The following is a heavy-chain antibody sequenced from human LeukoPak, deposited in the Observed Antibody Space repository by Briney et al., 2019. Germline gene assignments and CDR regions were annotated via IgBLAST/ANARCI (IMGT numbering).Heavy chain of an antibody. Sequence: SETLSLTCTVSGGSISSYYWSWIRQPPGRGLEWMGYIYYSGSTNYNPSLKSRVTISVDTSKNQFSLKLSSVTAADTAVYYCARDVGIAVAGTEDYYYYGMDVWGQGTTVTVSS. CDR2: IYYSGST. V-gene: IGHV4-59*01. CDR1: GGSISSYY. J-gene: IGHJ6*02. CDR3: ARDVGIAVAGTEDYYYYGMDV. D-gene: IGHD6-19*01.